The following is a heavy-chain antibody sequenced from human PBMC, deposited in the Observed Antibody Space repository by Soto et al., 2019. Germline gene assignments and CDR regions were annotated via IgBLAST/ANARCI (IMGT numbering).Heavy chain of an antibody. CDR3: AREKVQVDTAMAAYYGMDV. CDR2: IIPIFGTA. V-gene: IGHV1-69*13. CDR1: GGTFSSYA. D-gene: IGHD5-18*01. J-gene: IGHJ6*02. Sequence: ASVKVSCKASGGTFSSYAISWVRQAPGQGLEWMGGIIPIFGTANYAQKFQGRVTITADESTSTAYMELSSLRSEDTALYYCAREKVQVDTAMAAYYGMDVWGQGTTVTVSS.